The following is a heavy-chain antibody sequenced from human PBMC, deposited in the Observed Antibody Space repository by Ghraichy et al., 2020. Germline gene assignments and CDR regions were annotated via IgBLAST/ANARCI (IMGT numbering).Heavy chain of an antibody. V-gene: IGHV1-2*02. J-gene: IGHJ4*02. CDR1: GYTFADYY. CDR2: INPTTGGT. Sequence: GESLNISCKASGYTFADYYIHWVRQAPGQGLEWMGWINPTTGGTHFAQNFQGRVTVTRDTSIATVYMDLTSLRSDDAAVYYCARETTPISGPTYGGWFDYWGQGTLVSVSS. D-gene: IGHD1-1*01. CDR3: ARETTPISGPTYGGWFDY.